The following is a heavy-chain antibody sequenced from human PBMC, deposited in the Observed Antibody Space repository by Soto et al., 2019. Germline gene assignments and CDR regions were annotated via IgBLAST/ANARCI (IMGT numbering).Heavy chain of an antibody. V-gene: IGHV4-61*01. CDR2: IYYIGST. J-gene: IGHJ4*02. CDR1: GGSVSSGSYY. D-gene: IGHD1-26*01. Sequence: PSETLSLTCTVSGGSVSSGSYYWSWIRQPPGKGLEWIGYIYYIGSTNYNPYLKSRVTISVDTSKNQFSLKLSSVTAADTAVYYCARGHVRGSYNYCGQRTLLAV. CDR3: ARGHVRGSYNY.